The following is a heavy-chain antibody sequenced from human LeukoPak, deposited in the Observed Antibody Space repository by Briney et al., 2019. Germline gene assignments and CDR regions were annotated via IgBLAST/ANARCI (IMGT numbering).Heavy chain of an antibody. Sequence: GGSLRLSCAASGFIFTNAWMTWVRHAPGKGLESVGRSKRIVDGGTTDYAAPVNGRFTISRDDSKNTLYLQMDNLKTEDTAVYYCSTLSDTKAHESCPGGHCHGTSWGQGTRVTVSS. CDR3: STLSDTKAHESCPGGHCHGTS. CDR2: SKRIVDGGTT. D-gene: IGHD2-21*02. J-gene: IGHJ4*02. CDR1: GFIFTNAW. V-gene: IGHV3-15*01.